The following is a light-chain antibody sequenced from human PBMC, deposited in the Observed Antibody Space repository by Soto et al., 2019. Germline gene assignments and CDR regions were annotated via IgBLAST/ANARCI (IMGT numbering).Light chain of an antibody. CDR3: SSYTSSRETVV. Sequence: QSALTQPASVSGSPGQSITISCTGTSSDVGGYNYVSWYQQHPGKAPKLMIYDVSNRPSGVSNRFSGSKSGNTASLTISGLQAEDEADYYCSSYTSSRETVVFGGGTKLTVL. V-gene: IGLV2-14*01. CDR1: SSDVGGYNY. CDR2: DVS. J-gene: IGLJ2*01.